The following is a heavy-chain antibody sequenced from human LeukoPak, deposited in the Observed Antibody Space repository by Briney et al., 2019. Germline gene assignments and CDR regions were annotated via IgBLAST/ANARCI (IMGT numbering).Heavy chain of an antibody. CDR1: GFTFSSYS. CDR2: ISSSSSYI. V-gene: IGHV3-21*01. Sequence: PGGSLRLSCAASGFTFSSYSMNWVRQAPGKGLEWVSSISSSSSYIYYADSVKGRFTISRDNSQNTLYLQMNSLRAEDTAVYYCARDAYGGSYFDYWGQGTLVTVSS. D-gene: IGHD1-26*01. J-gene: IGHJ4*02. CDR3: ARDAYGGSYFDY.